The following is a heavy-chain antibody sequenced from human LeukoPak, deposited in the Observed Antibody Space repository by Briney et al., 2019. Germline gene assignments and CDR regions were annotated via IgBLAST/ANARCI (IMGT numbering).Heavy chain of an antibody. CDR3: ASDGIWSVSYGMDV. D-gene: IGHD3-3*01. CDR2: IYYSGST. CDR1: GGSLSRYY. Sequence: RSDTLSLPCTVSGGSLSRYYWRWLRPPPAKGLAWIGYIYYSGSTNYNHSLKSRVTISVDASKYQFSLKLSSVTAADTAVDYCASDGIWSVSYGMDVWGQGTTVTVSS. V-gene: IGHV4-59*07. J-gene: IGHJ6*02.